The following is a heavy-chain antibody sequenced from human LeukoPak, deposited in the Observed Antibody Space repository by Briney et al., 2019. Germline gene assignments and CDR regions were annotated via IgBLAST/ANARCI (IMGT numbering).Heavy chain of an antibody. CDR3: ARESWGVVPAAPGAFDI. Sequence: GRSLRLSCAASGFTFDDYAMHWVRQAPGKGLEWVSGISWNSGNIGYADSVKGRFTISRDNAKNSLYLQMNSLRAEDTAVYYCARESWGVVPAAPGAFDIWGQGTMVTVSS. CDR2: ISWNSGNI. V-gene: IGHV3-9*01. CDR1: GFTFDDYA. D-gene: IGHD2-2*01. J-gene: IGHJ3*02.